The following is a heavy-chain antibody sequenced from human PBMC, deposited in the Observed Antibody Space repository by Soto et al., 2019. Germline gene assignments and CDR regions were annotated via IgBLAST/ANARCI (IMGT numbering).Heavy chain of an antibody. J-gene: IGHJ6*02. Sequence: EVQLVESGGGLVQPGGSLRLSCAAYGFTLSSYWMYWVRQAPGKGLVWVSRIKTDGSDTAYADSVQGRFTISRDNAKNTLFLQMNSLRVEDTAVYYCVSFSGLDVWVQGTTVTVSS. CDR2: IKTDGSDT. V-gene: IGHV3-74*01. CDR3: VSFSGLDV. CDR1: GFTLSSYW. D-gene: IGHD3-10*01.